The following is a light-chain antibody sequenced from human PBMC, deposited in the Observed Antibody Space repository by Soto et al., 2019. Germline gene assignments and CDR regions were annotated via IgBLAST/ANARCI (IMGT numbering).Light chain of an antibody. CDR2: DVS. CDR1: SSDVGGYNY. V-gene: IGLV2-14*01. J-gene: IGLJ2*01. Sequence: QSALTQPASVSGSPGQSITISCTGTSSDVGGYNYVSWYQQHPGKAPKLMIYDVSNRPSGGSNRFSGSKSGNTASLTISGLQAEDEDDYYCSSYTTSSTLVVFGGGTKLTVL. CDR3: SSYTTSSTLVV.